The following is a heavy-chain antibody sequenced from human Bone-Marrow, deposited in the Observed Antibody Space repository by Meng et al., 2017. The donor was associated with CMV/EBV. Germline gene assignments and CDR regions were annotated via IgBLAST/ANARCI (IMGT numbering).Heavy chain of an antibody. Sequence: GESLKISCAASGFTFSSYWMSWVRQAPGKGLEWVANIKQDGSEKYYVDSVKGRFTISRDNAKNSLYLQMNSLRAEDTAVYYCARVGITIFGVVIESSDYFDYWGQGTLVTVS. J-gene: IGHJ4*02. D-gene: IGHD3-3*01. CDR1: GFTFSSYW. V-gene: IGHV3-7*01. CDR2: IKQDGSEK. CDR3: ARVGITIFGVVIESSDYFDY.